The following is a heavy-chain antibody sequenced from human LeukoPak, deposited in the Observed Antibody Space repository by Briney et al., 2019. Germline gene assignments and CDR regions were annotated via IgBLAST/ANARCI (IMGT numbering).Heavy chain of an antibody. CDR3: ARWRGYCSSTSCSPGPHDAFDI. D-gene: IGHD2-2*01. V-gene: IGHV5-51*01. Sequence: GESLKISCKGSGYSFTSYWIGWVRQMPGKGLEWMGIIYPGDSDTRYSPSFQGQVTISADKSISTAYLQWSSLKASDTAMYYCARWRGYCSSTSCSPGPHDAFDIWGQGTMVTVSS. CDR2: IYPGDSDT. J-gene: IGHJ3*02. CDR1: GYSFTSYW.